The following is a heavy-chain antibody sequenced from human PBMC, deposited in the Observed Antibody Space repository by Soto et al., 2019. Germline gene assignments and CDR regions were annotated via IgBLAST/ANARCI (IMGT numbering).Heavy chain of an antibody. CDR1: GYTFTRNG. D-gene: IGHD3-22*01. CDR2: ISPNSGNT. V-gene: IGHV1-18*01. CDR3: VKDRDSNSWPARDV. J-gene: IGHJ6*02. Sequence: QVHLVQSGAEVKKPGASVNVSCKTSGYTFTRNGISWVRQAPGQGLEWMGWISPNSGNTKYAQKLQGRVIMTTDTPTSTAYMELRSLRSDDTAVYYCVKDRDSNSWPARDVWGPGTTVTVSS.